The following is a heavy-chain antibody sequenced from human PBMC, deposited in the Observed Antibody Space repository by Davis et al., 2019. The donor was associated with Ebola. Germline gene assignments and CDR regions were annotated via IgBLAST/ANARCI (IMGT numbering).Heavy chain of an antibody. D-gene: IGHD4-11*01. V-gene: IGHV1-8*02. CDR3: AMDDYSNSRYGMDV. Sequence: ASVKVSCKAPGGIFSGDAISWVRLAPGQGLEWMGWMNPNSGNTGYAQKFQGRVTMTEDTSTNTAYMELTSLRSEDTAVYYCAMDDYSNSRYGMDVWGQGTTVTVSS. CDR1: GGIFSGDA. CDR2: MNPNSGNT. J-gene: IGHJ6*02.